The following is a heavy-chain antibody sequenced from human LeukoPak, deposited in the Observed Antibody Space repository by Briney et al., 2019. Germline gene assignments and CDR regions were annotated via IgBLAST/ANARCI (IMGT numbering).Heavy chain of an antibody. CDR3: ARYCSSTSCPAPNWFDP. D-gene: IGHD2-2*01. V-gene: IGHV1-2*02. CDR2: INPNSGGT. CDR1: GYTFTGYY. Sequence: ASVKVSCKASGYTFTGYYMHWVRQAPGQGLEWMGWINPNSGGTNYAQKFQGRVTMTRETSISTAYMELSRLRSDDTAVYYCARYCSSTSCPAPNWFDPWGQGTLVTVSS. J-gene: IGHJ5*02.